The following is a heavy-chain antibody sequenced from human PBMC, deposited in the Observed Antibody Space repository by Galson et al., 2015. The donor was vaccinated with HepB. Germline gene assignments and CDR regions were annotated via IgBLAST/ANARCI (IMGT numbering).Heavy chain of an antibody. Sequence: SLRLSCAASGFTVSSNYMSWVRQAPGKGLEWVSVIYSGGSTYYADSVKGRFTISRDNSKNTLYLQMNSLRAEDTAVYYCARDLGYSGYDPSGYMDAWGKGTTVTVSS. D-gene: IGHD5-12*01. CDR3: ARDLGYSGYDPSGYMDA. CDR2: IYSGGST. J-gene: IGHJ6*03. CDR1: GFTVSSNY. V-gene: IGHV3-53*01.